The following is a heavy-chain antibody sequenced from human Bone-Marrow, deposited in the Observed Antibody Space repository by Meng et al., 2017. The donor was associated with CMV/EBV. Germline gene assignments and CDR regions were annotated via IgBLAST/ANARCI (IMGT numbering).Heavy chain of an antibody. J-gene: IGHJ6*02. D-gene: IGHD2-8*01. Sequence: ASVKVSCKASGYTFTSYYMHWVRQAPGQGLEWMGIINPSGGSTSYAQKFQGRVTMTRDTSTSTVYMELSSLRSEDTAVYYCARDPTTYGILPLWGYYYGMDFWGPGNTVNVSS. CDR3: ARDPTTYGILPLWGYYYGMDF. CDR1: GYTFTSYY. V-gene: IGHV1-46*01. CDR2: INPSGGST.